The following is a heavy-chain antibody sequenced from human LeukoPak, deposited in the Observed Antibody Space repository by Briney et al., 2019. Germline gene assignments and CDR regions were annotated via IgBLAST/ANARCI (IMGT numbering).Heavy chain of an antibody. CDR1: GFTVSSNY. CDR3: AKDNLITMIVVVKRRSFDY. J-gene: IGHJ4*02. CDR2: ISGSGGST. V-gene: IGHV3-23*01. D-gene: IGHD3-22*01. Sequence: GGSLRLSCAASGFTVSSNYMSWVRQAPGKGLEWVSAISGSGGSTYYADSVKGRFTISRDNSKNTLYLQMNSLRAEDTAVYYCAKDNLITMIVVVKRRSFDYWGQGTLVTVSS.